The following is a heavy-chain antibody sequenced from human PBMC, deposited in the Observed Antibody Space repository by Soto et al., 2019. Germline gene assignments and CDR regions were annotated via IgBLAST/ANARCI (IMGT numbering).Heavy chain of an antibody. CDR1: GFTFSTYS. Sequence: GGSLRLSCAASGFTFSTYSMNWVRQAPGKGLEWVASITNGSDYIYHADSLKGRFTISRDNAQNSLYLQMNSLRAEDTAVYYCARDPWQQLFQFDSWGQGTLVTVSS. CDR3: ARDPWQQLFQFDS. V-gene: IGHV3-21*01. J-gene: IGHJ4*02. D-gene: IGHD6-6*01. CDR2: ITNGSDYI.